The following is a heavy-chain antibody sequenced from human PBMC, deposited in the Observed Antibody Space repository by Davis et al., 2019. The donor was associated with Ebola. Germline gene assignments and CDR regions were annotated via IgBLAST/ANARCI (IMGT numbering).Heavy chain of an antibody. Sequence: GESLKISCAASGFTFSIYDMSWVRQTPGKGLEWVSLISGSGGTTYYADSVKGRFTISRDNSKNTLYLQMNSLRAEDTALYYCAKDGGITISGVVNAMDVWGQGTTVTVSS. CDR2: ISGSGGTT. CDR1: GFTFSIYD. J-gene: IGHJ6*02. V-gene: IGHV3-23*01. CDR3: AKDGGITISGVVNAMDV. D-gene: IGHD3-3*01.